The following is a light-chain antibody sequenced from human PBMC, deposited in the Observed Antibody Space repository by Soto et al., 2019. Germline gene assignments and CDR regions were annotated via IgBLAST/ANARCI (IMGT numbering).Light chain of an antibody. CDR1: EKMTRY. CDR2: AAS. CDR3: QQSYSTPRT. V-gene: IGKV1-39*01. J-gene: IGKJ1*01. Sequence: DIPLIQSPSSLSASVGDRVTITCRTNEKMTRYLNWYQQKPGKAPKLLIYAASNLQSGVPSRFSGSGSGADFILTISSLQPEDSATYYCQQSYSTPRTFGQGTKVEVK.